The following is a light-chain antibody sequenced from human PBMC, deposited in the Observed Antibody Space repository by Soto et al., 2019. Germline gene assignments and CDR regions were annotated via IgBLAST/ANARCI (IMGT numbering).Light chain of an antibody. Sequence: QSALTQPASVSGSPGQSITISCTGTSSDLGGYKYVSWYQHHPGKAPKLIIYEVTNRPSGVSSRFSGSNSGNTPSLTISGLQAEDEADYYCSTYTSSNTWVFGGGTQLAV. CDR1: SSDLGGYKY. CDR2: EVT. J-gene: IGLJ3*02. V-gene: IGLV2-14*01. CDR3: STYTSSNTWV.